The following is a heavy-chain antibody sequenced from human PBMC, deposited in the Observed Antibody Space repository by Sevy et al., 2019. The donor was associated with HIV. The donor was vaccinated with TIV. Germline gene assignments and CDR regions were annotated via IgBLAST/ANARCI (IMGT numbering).Heavy chain of an antibody. D-gene: IGHD3-3*01. CDR3: ARDTGAYDFWSGYPRYFDY. V-gene: IGHV3-48*01. CDR1: GFTFSSYS. J-gene: IGHJ4*02. CDR2: ISSSSSTI. Sequence: GGSLRLSCAASGFTFSSYSMNWVRQAPGKGLEWVSYISSSSSTIYYADSVKGRFTISRDNAKKSLYLQMNSLRAEDTAVYYCARDTGAYDFWSGYPRYFDYWGQGTLVTVS.